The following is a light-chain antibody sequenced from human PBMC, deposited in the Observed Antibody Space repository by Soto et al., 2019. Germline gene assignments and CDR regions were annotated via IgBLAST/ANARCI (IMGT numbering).Light chain of an antibody. CDR3: QQYDSSWT. V-gene: IGKV3-20*01. Sequence: EIVLTQSPGTLSLSPGERATLSCRASQSVSNNYLAWYQQQPGQAPRLLIYGASSRATGIPDRFSGSGSGTDFTLTISRLEPEDFAVYYCQQYDSSWTFGQGTKVDIK. J-gene: IGKJ1*01. CDR1: QSVSNNY. CDR2: GAS.